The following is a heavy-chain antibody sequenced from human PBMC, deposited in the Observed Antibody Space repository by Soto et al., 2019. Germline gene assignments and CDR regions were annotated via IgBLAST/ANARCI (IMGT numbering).Heavy chain of an antibody. CDR3: ARDRQQLVRDAFDI. J-gene: IGHJ3*02. CDR2: ISAYNGNT. CDR1: GYTFTSYG. D-gene: IGHD6-13*01. V-gene: IGHV1-18*01. Sequence: ASVKVSCKASGYTFTSYGISWVRQAPGQGLERMGWISAYNGNTNYAQRLQGRVTMTTDTSTSTANMELRSLRSDDTAVYYCARDRQQLVRDAFDIWGQGTMVT.